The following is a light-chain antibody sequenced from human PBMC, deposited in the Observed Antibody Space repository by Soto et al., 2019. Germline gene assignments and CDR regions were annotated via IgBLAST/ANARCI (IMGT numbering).Light chain of an antibody. CDR1: TGAVTSGHY. Sequence: QAVVTQEPSLTVSPGGTVTLTCGSSTGAVTSGHYPYWFQQKPGQAPRTLIYDTSDKHSWTPARFSGSLLGGKAALTLSGALPEDEAEYYCLLAYSCASVVFGGGTSVVFGGGTKLTVL. J-gene: IGLJ2*01. CDR2: DTS. V-gene: IGLV7-46*01. CDR3: LLAYSCASVVFGGGTSVV.